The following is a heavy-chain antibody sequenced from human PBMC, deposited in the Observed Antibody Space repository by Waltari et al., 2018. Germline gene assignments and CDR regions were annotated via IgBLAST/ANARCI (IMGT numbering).Heavy chain of an antibody. D-gene: IGHD2-2*01. J-gene: IGHJ4*02. V-gene: IGHV3-7*01. CDR2: IRQDGIET. CDR3: ARGPGVPAAPYYYDS. CDR1: GFSSRSSW. Sequence: EVQLVESGGGLVQPGGCLRLSCAASGFSSRSSWMSLVRQAPGKGLGWEAHIRQDGIETKYVDSVTGRFTISRDNAKNSLYLQVNSLRVEDTALYYCARGPGVPAAPYYYDSWGQGTLVTVSS.